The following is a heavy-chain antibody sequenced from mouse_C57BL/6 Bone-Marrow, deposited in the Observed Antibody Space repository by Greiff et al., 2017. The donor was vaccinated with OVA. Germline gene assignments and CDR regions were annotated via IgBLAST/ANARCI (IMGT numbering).Heavy chain of an antibody. CDR1: GYTFTDYY. Sequence: EVQLQQSGPELVKPGASVKISCKASGYTFTDYYMNWVKQSHGKSLEWIGDINPNNGGTSYNQKFKGKATLTVDKSSSTAYMELRSLTSEDSAVYYCARSYGNYVGYWGQGTTLTVSS. J-gene: IGHJ2*01. CDR3: ARSYGNYVGY. V-gene: IGHV1-26*01. D-gene: IGHD2-1*01. CDR2: INPNNGGT.